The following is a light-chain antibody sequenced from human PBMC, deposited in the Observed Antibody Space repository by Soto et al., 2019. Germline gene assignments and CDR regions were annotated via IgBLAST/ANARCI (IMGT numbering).Light chain of an antibody. CDR1: QSINKW. CDR3: QQHYTYTWT. V-gene: IGKV1-5*03. CDR2: EAS. J-gene: IGKJ1*01. Sequence: DIQMTQSPSTLSASVKDTVTITCRASQSINKWLAWYQQKPGKAPKLLIYEASNLQSGVPSRFSGSASGTEFTLTISSLQPDDFGAYYCQQHYTYTWTFGQGTKVDIK.